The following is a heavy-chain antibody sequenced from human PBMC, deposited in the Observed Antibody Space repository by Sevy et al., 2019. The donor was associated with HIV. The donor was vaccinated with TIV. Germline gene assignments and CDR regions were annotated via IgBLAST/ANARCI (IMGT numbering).Heavy chain of an antibody. V-gene: IGHV4-30-4*01. CDR3: ARDTMVRGVIMMGPYYYGMDV. CDR1: GGSISSGAYY. Sequence: SETLSLTCTVSGGSISSGAYYWSWIRQPPGKGLEWIGYFYYSGSTYYNPSLKSRVTISVDTSKNQFSLKLSSVTAADTAVYYCARDTMVRGVIMMGPYYYGMDVWGQGSTVTVSS. J-gene: IGHJ6*02. D-gene: IGHD3-10*01. CDR2: FYYSGST.